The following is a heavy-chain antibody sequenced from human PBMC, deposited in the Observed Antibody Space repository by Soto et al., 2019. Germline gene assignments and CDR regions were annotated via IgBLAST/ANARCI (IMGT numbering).Heavy chain of an antibody. J-gene: IGHJ1*01. Sequence: QVQLVESGGGVVEPGRSLRLSCAASGFIFSDYYMTWIRQAPGKGLEWVSSISANAYSKYYADSVKGRFTISRDNAKKSLYLQMNSLTDEDTAIYYCVRGSARFEHFAWWGQGTLVTVSS. CDR2: ISANAYSK. D-gene: IGHD3-9*01. CDR1: GFIFSDYY. V-gene: IGHV3-11*01. CDR3: VRGSARFEHFAW.